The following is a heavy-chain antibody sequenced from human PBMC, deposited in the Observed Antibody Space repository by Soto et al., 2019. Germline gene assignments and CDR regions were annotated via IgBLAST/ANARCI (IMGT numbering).Heavy chain of an antibody. Sequence: SGGSLRLSCAASGFTFSSYAMHWVRQAPGKGLEWVAVISYDGSNKYYADSVKGRFTISRDNSKNTLYLQMNSLRAEDTAVYYCASAEQPPDAFDIWGQGTMVTVSS. V-gene: IGHV3-30-3*01. J-gene: IGHJ3*02. CDR2: ISYDGSNK. CDR3: ASAEQPPDAFDI. CDR1: GFTFSSYA. D-gene: IGHD6-13*01.